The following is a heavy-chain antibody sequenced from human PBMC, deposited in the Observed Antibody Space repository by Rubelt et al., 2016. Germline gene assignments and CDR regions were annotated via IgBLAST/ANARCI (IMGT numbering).Heavy chain of an antibody. J-gene: IGHJ6*02. CDR1: GYTFTSYA. V-gene: IGHV1-3*01. D-gene: IGHD2/OR15-2a*01. CDR2: TNAGNGNP. Sequence: QVQLVQSGAEVKKPGASVKVSCKASGYTFTSYAMHWVRQAPGQRPEWMGWTNAGNGNPKYSQKFNGRGTITKDTAASRAYMELSILSSEATAVYYCAGVAPSPGPSRYYGMDVWGQGTTVTVSS. CDR3: AGVAPSPGPSRYYGMDV.